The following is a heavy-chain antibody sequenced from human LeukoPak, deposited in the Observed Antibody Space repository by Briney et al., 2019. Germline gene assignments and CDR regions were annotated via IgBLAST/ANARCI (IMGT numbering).Heavy chain of an antibody. V-gene: IGHV3-53*01. D-gene: IGHD3-9*01. Sequence: GGSLRLSCAASGFTVSSNYMSWVRQAPGKGLEWVSVIYSGGNTYYADSVKGRFTISRDNSKNTLYLQMNSLRAEDTAVYYCASLYYDILTGYSEYFQHWGQGTLVTVSS. CDR2: IYSGGNT. CDR1: GFTVSSNY. CDR3: ASLYYDILTGYSEYFQH. J-gene: IGHJ1*01.